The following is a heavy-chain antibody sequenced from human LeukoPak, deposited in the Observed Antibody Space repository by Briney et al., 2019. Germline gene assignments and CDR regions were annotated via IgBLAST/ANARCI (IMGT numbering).Heavy chain of an antibody. D-gene: IGHD5-18*01. V-gene: IGHV3-23*01. J-gene: IGHJ6*03. CDR2: ISGSGGST. CDR1: GFTFSSYA. Sequence: GGSLRLSCAASGFTFSSYAMSWVRQAPGKGLEWVSAISGSGGSTYYADSVKGRFTISRDNSKNTLYLQMNNLRAGDTAVYYCAKDGGSHGYSYGTYYYYYYMDVWGKGTTVTISS. CDR3: AKDGGSHGYSYGTYYYYYYMDV.